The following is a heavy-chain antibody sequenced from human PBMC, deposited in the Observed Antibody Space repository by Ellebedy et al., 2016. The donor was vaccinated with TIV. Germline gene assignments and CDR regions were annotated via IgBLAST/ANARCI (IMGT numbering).Heavy chain of an antibody. Sequence: SETLSLTCTVSGGSISSYYWSWIRQPAGKGLEWIGRIYTSGSTNYNPSLKSRVTISLDTSKNQFSLKLSSVTAADTAVYYCARVAYYYDSSGYRQYYFDYWGQGTLVTVSS. J-gene: IGHJ4*02. D-gene: IGHD3-22*01. CDR2: IYTSGST. CDR1: GGSISSYY. V-gene: IGHV4-4*07. CDR3: ARVAYYYDSSGYRQYYFDY.